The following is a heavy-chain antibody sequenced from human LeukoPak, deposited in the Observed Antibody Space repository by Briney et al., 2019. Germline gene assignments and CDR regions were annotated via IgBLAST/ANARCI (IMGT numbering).Heavy chain of an antibody. V-gene: IGHV4-4*07. D-gene: IGHD3-10*01. CDR1: GGSISGYF. J-gene: IGHJ4*02. Sequence: SETLSLTCNVSGGSISGYFWNWIRQPAGKGLEWIGRIYSSGSTNYNPSLKSRVTMSADTSKNQFSLNLSSVTAADTAVYYCARGYYGSGSYYTAVDYWGQGTLVTVSS. CDR2: IYSSGST. CDR3: ARGYYGSGSYYTAVDY.